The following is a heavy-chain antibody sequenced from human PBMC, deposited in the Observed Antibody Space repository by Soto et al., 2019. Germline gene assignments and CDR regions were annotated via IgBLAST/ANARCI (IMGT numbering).Heavy chain of an antibody. D-gene: IGHD6-13*01. CDR3: ARFYSSPWFDP. J-gene: IGHJ5*02. CDR1: GGSIRCYY. Sequence: PLDAPSLTWTFSGGSIRCYYWCLIPQPPGEGLGGVWFIFFIGSTNYNPSLKSRVTISVDTSKNQFSLKLSSVTAADTAVYYCARFYSSPWFDPWGQGTLVTVSS. CDR2: IFFIGST. V-gene: IGHV4-59*01.